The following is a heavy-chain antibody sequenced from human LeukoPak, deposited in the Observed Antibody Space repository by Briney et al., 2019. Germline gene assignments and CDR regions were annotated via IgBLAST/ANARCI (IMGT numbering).Heavy chain of an antibody. Sequence: GGSLRLSCAASGFTFSSYDMHWGRQVAGKGLEWVSSIGTIGDTFYPGSVKGRFTISRENAKSSLYLQMNSLRAGDTAVYYCARATVIGSVPVPGYMDVWGKGTTVTVSS. V-gene: IGHV3-13*01. CDR2: IGTIGDT. CDR3: ARATVIGSVPVPGYMDV. J-gene: IGHJ6*03. D-gene: IGHD2-21*01. CDR1: GFTFSSYD.